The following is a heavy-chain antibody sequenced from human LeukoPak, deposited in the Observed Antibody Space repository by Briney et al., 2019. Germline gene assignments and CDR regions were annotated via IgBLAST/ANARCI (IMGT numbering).Heavy chain of an antibody. CDR2: VYSSGST. CDR1: GGSISSYY. D-gene: IGHD5-24*01. J-gene: IGHJ4*02. CDR3: ARRMSHLYNFEY. V-gene: IGHV4-59*08. Sequence: PSETLSLTCTVSGGSISSYYWNWIRQPPGKGLEWIGYVYSSGSTNYNPSLKSRVTISVDTSKNQFSLKLNSVIAADTAVYYCARRMSHLYNFEYWGQGTLVTVSS.